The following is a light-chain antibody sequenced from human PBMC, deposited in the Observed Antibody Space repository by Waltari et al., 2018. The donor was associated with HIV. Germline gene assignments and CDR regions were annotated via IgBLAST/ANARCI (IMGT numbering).Light chain of an antibody. V-gene: IGLV1-44*01. J-gene: IGLJ3*02. Sequence: QSVLTQSPSASGTPGQRVTISCSGCTSKIGSNSVSWYQQVPGTAPQLFMFSNSWRPSRVPDRVSGSRSGTSGSRAISGLQSEDEADYYCATWDDTLDGRVFGGGTRLTVL. CDR2: SNS. CDR1: TSKIGSNS. CDR3: ATWDDTLDGRV.